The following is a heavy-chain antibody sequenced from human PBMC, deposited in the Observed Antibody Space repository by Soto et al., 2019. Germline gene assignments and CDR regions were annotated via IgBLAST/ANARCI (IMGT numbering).Heavy chain of an antibody. CDR2: IYYSGST. CDR1: GGSVSSGSYY. Sequence: QVQLQESGPGLVKPSETLSLTCTVSGGSVSSGSYYWSWIWQPPGKGLEWIGYIYYSGSTNYNPSLKSRVTISVDTSKNQFSLNLSSVTAADTAVYYCGREKIVVVDYWGQGTLVTVSS. J-gene: IGHJ4*02. CDR3: GREKIVVVDY. D-gene: IGHD3-22*01. V-gene: IGHV4-61*01.